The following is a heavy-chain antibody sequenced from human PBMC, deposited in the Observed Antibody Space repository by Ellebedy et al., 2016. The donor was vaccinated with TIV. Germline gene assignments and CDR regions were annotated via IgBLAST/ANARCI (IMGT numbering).Heavy chain of an antibody. V-gene: IGHV5-51*01. CDR3: ARVGEVAATPCSY. CDR2: IYPGDSDT. D-gene: IGHD2-15*01. CDR1: GYSFTTYW. J-gene: IGHJ4*02. Sequence: GESLKISCKGSGYSFTTYWIGWVRQMSGKGLEWIGIIYPGDSDTRYSPSFQGQVTISADKSISTAYLQWSSLKASDTAMYYCARVGEVAATPCSYWGQGTLVTVSS.